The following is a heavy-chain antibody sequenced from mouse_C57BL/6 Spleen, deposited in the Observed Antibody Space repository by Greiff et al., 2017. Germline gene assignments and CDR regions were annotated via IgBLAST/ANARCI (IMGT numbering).Heavy chain of an antibody. V-gene: IGHV1-54*01. Sequence: QVQLQQSGAELVRPGTSVKVSCKASGYAFTNYLIEWVKQRPGQGLEWIGVINPGSGGTNYNEKFKGKATLTADQSSSTAYMQLSSLTSEDSAVYFCARGPFITTVVEGYIDVWGTGTTVTVSS. J-gene: IGHJ1*03. CDR3: ARGPFITTVVEGYIDV. CDR2: INPGSGGT. CDR1: GYAFTNYL. D-gene: IGHD1-1*01.